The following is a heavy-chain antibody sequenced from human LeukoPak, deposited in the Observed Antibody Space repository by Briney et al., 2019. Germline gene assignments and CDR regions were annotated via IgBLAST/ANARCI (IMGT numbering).Heavy chain of an antibody. D-gene: IGHD3-22*01. J-gene: IGHJ4*02. CDR1: GFTFSSYA. CDR2: ISGSGDST. V-gene: IGHV3-23*01. Sequence: GGSLRLSCAASGFTFSSYAMSWVRQAPGQGLEWVSAISGSGDSTYYSDSVKGRFTISRDNSKNTLYVQMNSPRAEDTAVYYFANPLVWDYYVSSGFWGYGGQGTLVTGSS. CDR3: ANPLVWDYYVSSGFWGY.